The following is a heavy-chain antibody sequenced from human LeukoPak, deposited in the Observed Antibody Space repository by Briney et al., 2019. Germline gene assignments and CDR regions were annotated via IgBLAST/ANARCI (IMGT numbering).Heavy chain of an antibody. J-gene: IGHJ4*02. Sequence: GGSLRLSCAASGFTFSNYWMSWVRQAPGKGLEWVANIKQDGSEKYYVDSVKGRFTISRDNAKNSLYLQMNSLRAEDTAVYYCASTPQQLVLYWGQGTLVTVSS. CDR1: GFTFSNYW. V-gene: IGHV3-7*01. CDR3: ASTPQQLVLY. CDR2: IKQDGSEK. D-gene: IGHD6-13*01.